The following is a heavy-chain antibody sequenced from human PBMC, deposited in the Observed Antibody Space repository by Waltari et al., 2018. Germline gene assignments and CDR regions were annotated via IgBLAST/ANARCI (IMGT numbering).Heavy chain of an antibody. Sequence: QLQLQESGPGLVKPSETLSLTCTVSGGSISSSRYYWGWIRQPPGKGLEWIGSIYYSGSTYYNPSLKSRVTISVYASKNQFSLKLSSVTAADTAVYYCASTPPDYYDSSGYRYWYFDLWGRGTLVTVSS. V-gene: IGHV4-39*01. D-gene: IGHD3-22*01. J-gene: IGHJ2*01. CDR3: ASTPPDYYDSSGYRYWYFDL. CDR1: GGSISSSRYY. CDR2: IYYSGST.